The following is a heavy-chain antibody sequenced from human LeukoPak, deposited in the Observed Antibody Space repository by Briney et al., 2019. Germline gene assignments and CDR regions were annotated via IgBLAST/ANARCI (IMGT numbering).Heavy chain of an antibody. Sequence: SETLSLICAVSGYSISSGYNWGWIRQPPGKGLEWIGSIYYSGSTYYNPSLKSRVTISVDTSKNQFSLKLSSVTAADTAVYYCASLYGSGSNDYWGQGTLVTVSS. CDR2: IYYSGST. V-gene: IGHV4-38-2*01. D-gene: IGHD3-10*01. CDR3: ASLYGSGSNDY. CDR1: GYSISSGYN. J-gene: IGHJ4*02.